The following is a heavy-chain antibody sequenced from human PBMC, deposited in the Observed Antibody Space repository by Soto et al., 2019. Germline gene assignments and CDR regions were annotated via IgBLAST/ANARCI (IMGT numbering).Heavy chain of an antibody. D-gene: IGHD3-22*01. Sequence: GESLKISCKGSGYSFTSYWIGWVRQMPGKGLEWMGIIYPGDSDTRYSPSFQGQVTISADKSISTAYLQWSSLKASDTAMYYCARRRYFYYSSGRYYYGMDVWGQGTTVTVSS. J-gene: IGHJ6*02. V-gene: IGHV5-51*01. CDR1: GYSFTSYW. CDR2: IYPGDSDT. CDR3: ARRRYFYYSSGRYYYGMDV.